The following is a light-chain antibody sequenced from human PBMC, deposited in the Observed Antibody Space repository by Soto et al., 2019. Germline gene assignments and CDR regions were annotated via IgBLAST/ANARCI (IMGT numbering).Light chain of an antibody. CDR3: QQANSFPLT. Sequence: DIVMTQTPLSSPVTLGQPASISCKSSQSLVHSDGNTYLSWLHQRPGQPPRLLIYKISNRFSGVPFRFSATFSGTDFTLTINSLQPEDVGTYFCQQANSFPLTFGPGTKVVS. CDR1: QSLVHSDGNTY. V-gene: IGKV2-24*01. J-gene: IGKJ3*01. CDR2: KIS.